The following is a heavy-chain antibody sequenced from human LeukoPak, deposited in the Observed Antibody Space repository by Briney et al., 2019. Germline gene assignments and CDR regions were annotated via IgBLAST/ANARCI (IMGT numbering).Heavy chain of an antibody. D-gene: IGHD4-17*01. CDR2: IYTSGST. CDR1: GVSISSGSYY. V-gene: IGHV4-61*02. Sequence: PSETLSLTCTVSGVSISSGSYYWSWIRQPAGKGLEWIGRIYTSGSTNYNPSLKSRVTISVDTSKNQFSLKLSSVTAADTAVYYCARFLEVMTTVTGWFDPWGQGTLVTVSS. CDR3: ARFLEVMTTVTGWFDP. J-gene: IGHJ5*02.